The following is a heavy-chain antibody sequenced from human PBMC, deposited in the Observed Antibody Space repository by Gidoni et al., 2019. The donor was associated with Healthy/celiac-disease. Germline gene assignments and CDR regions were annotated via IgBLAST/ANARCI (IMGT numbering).Heavy chain of an antibody. CDR2: INHSGST. J-gene: IGHJ5*02. CDR1: GGSFSGYY. CDR3: ARGGRWGYSSSSRYNWFDP. Sequence: QVQLQQCGAGLLKPSETLSLTCAVYGGSFSGYYWSWIRQPPGKGLEWIGEINHSGSTNYNPALKSRVTISVDTSKNQFSLKLSSVTAADTAVYYCARGGRWGYSSSSRYNWFDPWGQGTLVTVSS. D-gene: IGHD6-6*01. V-gene: IGHV4-34*01.